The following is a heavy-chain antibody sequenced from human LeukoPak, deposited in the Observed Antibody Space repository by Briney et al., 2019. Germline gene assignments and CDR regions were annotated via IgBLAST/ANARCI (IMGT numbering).Heavy chain of an antibody. D-gene: IGHD6-13*01. CDR2: ISWNSDSI. Sequence: GRSLRLSCAASGFTFDDYAMHWVRQAPGTGLEWVSGISWNSDSIRYADSVKGRFTISRDNAKNSLYLQMNSLRAEDTALYYCAKDFSSRRDNWFDPWAREPWSPSPQ. CDR1: GFTFDDYA. CDR3: AKDFSSRRDNWFDP. J-gene: IGHJ5*02. V-gene: IGHV3-9*01.